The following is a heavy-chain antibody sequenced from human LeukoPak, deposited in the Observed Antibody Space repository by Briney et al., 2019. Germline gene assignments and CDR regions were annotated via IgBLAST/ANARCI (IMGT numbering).Heavy chain of an antibody. D-gene: IGHD2-2*01. V-gene: IGHV3-49*01. CDR1: GFTFGDYA. Sequence: GGSLRLSCTASGFTFGDYAMSWFRQAPGKGLEWVGFIRSKAYGGTTEYTASVKGRFTISRDDSKSIAYLQMNSLKTEDTAVYYCTREGGSPADDFDYWGQGTLVTVSS. J-gene: IGHJ4*02. CDR3: TREGGSPADDFDY. CDR2: IRSKAYGGTT.